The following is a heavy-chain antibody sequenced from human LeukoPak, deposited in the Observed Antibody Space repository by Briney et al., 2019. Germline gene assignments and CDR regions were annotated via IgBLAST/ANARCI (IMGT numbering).Heavy chain of an antibody. CDR2: IRVSGAST. V-gene: IGHV3-23*01. J-gene: IGHJ3*02. CDR3: AKAGRSGWYPGWPFDI. D-gene: IGHD6-19*01. CDR1: GFTFLTYA. Sequence: PGGSLRLSCAASGFTFLTYAMSWVRQAPGKGLQWVSVIRVSGASTYYADPVKGRFTISRDNSKNTLYLQMNSLRAEDTAVYYCAKAGRSGWYPGWPFDIWGQGTMVTVSS.